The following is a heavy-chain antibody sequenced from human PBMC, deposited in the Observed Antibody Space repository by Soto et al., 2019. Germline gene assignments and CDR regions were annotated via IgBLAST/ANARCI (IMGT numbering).Heavy chain of an antibody. CDR3: AKKKEVLPFDY. V-gene: IGHV3-23*01. J-gene: IGHJ4*02. D-gene: IGHD2-8*01. CDR2: ISGSGGST. Sequence: GGSLRLSCAASGFTFSSYAMSWVRQAPGKGLEWVSAISGSGGSTHYADSVKGQFTISRDNSKNTLYLQMNSLRAEDTAVYYCAKKKEVLPFDYWGQGTLVTVSS. CDR1: GFTFSSYA.